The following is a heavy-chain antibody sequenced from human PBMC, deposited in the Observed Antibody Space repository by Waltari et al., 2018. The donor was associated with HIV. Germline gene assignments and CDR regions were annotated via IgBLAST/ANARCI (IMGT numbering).Heavy chain of an antibody. J-gene: IGHJ3*01. CDR2: KKDDWSDE. D-gene: IGHD6-19*01. V-gene: IGHV3-7*03. CDR1: GCIFSSYW. Sequence: AESGGGLARRGGSRRLSCVGCGCIFSSYWICWVRRAPGRGVERLANKKDDWSDENDLYSMKGRFTINRNNDKRTVYLQLDKLKVDDTATYYCARGAIYSSGPFDAFDVWGHGTSVVVSS. CDR3: ARGAIYSSGPFDAFDV.